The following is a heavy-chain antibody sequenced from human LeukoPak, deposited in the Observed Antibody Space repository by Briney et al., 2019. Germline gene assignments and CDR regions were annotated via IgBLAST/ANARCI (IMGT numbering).Heavy chain of an antibody. V-gene: IGHV3-23*01. Sequence: GGSLRLSCAASRFTFSNYAMSWVRQAPGKGLKWVSGISGSGGSTYYADSVKGRFTISRDNSKNTLYLQMNSLRAEDTALYYCAKGTDYDIRYYYYYMDVWGKGTTVTVS. CDR1: RFTFSNYA. CDR2: ISGSGGST. CDR3: AKGTDYDIRYYYYYMDV. J-gene: IGHJ6*03. D-gene: IGHD3-9*01.